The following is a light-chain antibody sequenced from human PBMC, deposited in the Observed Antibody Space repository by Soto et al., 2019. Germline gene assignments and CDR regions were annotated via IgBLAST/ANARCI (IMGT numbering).Light chain of an antibody. CDR1: SSDVGAYNY. J-gene: IGLJ1*01. CDR2: DVT. V-gene: IGLV2-14*01. CDR3: TSYTSISTYV. Sequence: HSALTQPASVSGPPGQSITISCTGTSSDVGAYNYVSWYQHHPGKAPRLVIYDVTNWPSGISDRFSGSKSGNTASLTISGLLAEDEADYYCTSYTSISTYVFGTGTKVTVL.